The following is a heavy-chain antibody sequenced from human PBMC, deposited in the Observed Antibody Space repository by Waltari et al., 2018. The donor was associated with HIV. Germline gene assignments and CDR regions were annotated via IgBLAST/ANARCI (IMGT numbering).Heavy chain of an antibody. Sequence: QVQLVQSGAEVKKPGSSVKVSCKASGGTFSSYAISCVRQVPGQGLEWMGGVLPIFGTANYAQKFQGRVTITADDSTSTAYMELSSLRSEDTAVYYCARDNYITMVRGVIPSYWFDPWGQGTLVTVSS. V-gene: IGHV1-69*01. CDR2: VLPIFGTA. CDR1: GGTFSSYA. D-gene: IGHD3-10*01. J-gene: IGHJ5*02. CDR3: ARDNYITMVRGVIPSYWFDP.